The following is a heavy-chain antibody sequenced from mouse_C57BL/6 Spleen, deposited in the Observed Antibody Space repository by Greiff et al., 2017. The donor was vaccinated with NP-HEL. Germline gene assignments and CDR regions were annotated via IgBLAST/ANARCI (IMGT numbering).Heavy chain of an antibody. Sequence: QVQLKQPGAELVKPGASVKVSCKASGYTFTSYWMHWVKQRPGQGLEWIGRIHPSDSDTNYNQKFKGKATLTVDKSSSTAYMQLSSMTSEDSAVYYCAIDMVTRYFDYWGQGTTLTVSS. D-gene: IGHD2-3*01. J-gene: IGHJ2*01. V-gene: IGHV1-74*01. CDR1: GYTFTSYW. CDR2: IHPSDSDT. CDR3: AIDMVTRYFDY.